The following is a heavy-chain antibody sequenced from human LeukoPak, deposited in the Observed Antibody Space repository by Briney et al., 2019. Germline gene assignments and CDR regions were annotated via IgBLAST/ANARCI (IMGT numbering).Heavy chain of an antibody. D-gene: IGHD3-16*02. CDR2: MYTSGST. V-gene: IGHV4-61*02. J-gene: IGHJ3*02. CDR1: GGSISSGSYY. Sequence: SETLSLTCTVSGGSISSGSYYWSWIRQPAGKGLEWIGRMYTSGSTNYNPSLKSRVTISVDTSKNQFSLKLSSVTAADTAVYYCARPVGSRLGELSLYSGGDDIWGQGTMVTVSS. CDR3: ARPVGSRLGELSLYSGGDDI.